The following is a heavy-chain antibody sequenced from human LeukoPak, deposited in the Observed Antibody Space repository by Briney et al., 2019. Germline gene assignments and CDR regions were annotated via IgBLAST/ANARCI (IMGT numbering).Heavy chain of an antibody. Sequence: GGSLRLSCVASGFSFRNYAIHWVRQAPGKGLEYVSAISSNGGSTYYANSVKGRFTISRDNSKNTLYLQMGSLRAGDMAVYYCARDAELGYCSSTSCSYYYYYGMDVWGQGTTVTVSS. CDR1: GFSFRNYA. CDR2: ISSNGGST. D-gene: IGHD2-2*01. CDR3: ARDAELGYCSSTSCSYYYYYGMDV. V-gene: IGHV3-64*01. J-gene: IGHJ6*02.